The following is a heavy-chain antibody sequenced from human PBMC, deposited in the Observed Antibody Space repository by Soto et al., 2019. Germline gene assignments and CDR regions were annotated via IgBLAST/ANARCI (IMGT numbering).Heavy chain of an antibody. Sequence: SETLSLTCAVSGYSISTGFNWAWVRQPPGKGLEWIGSIYHSGSTYYNLSLKSRVTISSDASRSQISLKLSSVTAADTAVYYCARGYYESSDYFVGSPIFDYWGQGSLVTVSS. CDR2: IYHSGST. CDR3: ARGYYESSDYFVGSPIFDY. D-gene: IGHD3-22*01. J-gene: IGHJ4*02. CDR1: GYSISTGFN. V-gene: IGHV4-38-2*01.